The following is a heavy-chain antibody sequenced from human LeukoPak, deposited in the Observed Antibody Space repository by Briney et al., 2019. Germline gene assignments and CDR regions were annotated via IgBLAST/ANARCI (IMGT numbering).Heavy chain of an antibody. J-gene: IGHJ4*02. D-gene: IGHD2-15*01. CDR2: ISGSGGST. Sequence: PGGSLRLSCAASGFTFSSYAMSWVRQAPGKGLEWVSTISGSGGSTYYADSVKGRFTISRDNSKNTLYLQMNSLRAEDTAVYYCAKDSIGLEDYFDYWGQGTLVTVSS. V-gene: IGHV3-23*01. CDR1: GFTFSSYA. CDR3: AKDSIGLEDYFDY.